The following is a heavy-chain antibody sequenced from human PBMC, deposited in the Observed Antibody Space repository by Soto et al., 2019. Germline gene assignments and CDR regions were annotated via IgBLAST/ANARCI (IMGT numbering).Heavy chain of an antibody. D-gene: IGHD3-10*01. V-gene: IGHV3-30*18. CDR3: AKGTYYYGSAPYYFDY. CDR2: ISYDGSNK. CDR1: GFTFSSYG. J-gene: IGHJ4*02. Sequence: AGGSLRLSCAASGFTFSSYGMHWVRQAPGKGLEWVAVISYDGSNKYYADSVKGRFTISRDNSKNTLYLQMNSLRAEDTAVYYCAKGTYYYGSAPYYFDYWGQGTLVTVSS.